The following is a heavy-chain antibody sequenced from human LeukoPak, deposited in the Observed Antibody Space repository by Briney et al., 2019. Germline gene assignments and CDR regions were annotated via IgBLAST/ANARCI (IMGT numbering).Heavy chain of an antibody. J-gene: IGHJ4*02. Sequence: ASVKVSCKASGYTFTRYYMHWVRQAPGQGLEWMGWINPNSGGTNYAQKCQGRVTMTRDTSISTAYMELSRVRSDDTAVYCCASTVVDNPTDGWGQGTLVTVSS. CDR3: ASTVVDNPTDG. CDR2: INPNSGGT. CDR1: GYTFTRYY. V-gene: IGHV1-2*02. D-gene: IGHD2-2*01.